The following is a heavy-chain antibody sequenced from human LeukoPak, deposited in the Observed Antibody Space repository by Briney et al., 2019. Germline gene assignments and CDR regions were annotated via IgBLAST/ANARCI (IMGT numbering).Heavy chain of an antibody. Sequence: ASVKVSCKASGYTFTSYAMNWVRQAPGQGLEWMGWINTNTGNPTYAQGFTGRFVFSLDTSVSTAYLQISSLKAEDTAVYYCARPHPYYDSSGYYWPDAFDIWGQGTMVTVSS. CDR2: INTNTGNP. D-gene: IGHD3-22*01. J-gene: IGHJ3*02. V-gene: IGHV7-4-1*02. CDR3: ARPHPYYDSSGYYWPDAFDI. CDR1: GYTFTSYA.